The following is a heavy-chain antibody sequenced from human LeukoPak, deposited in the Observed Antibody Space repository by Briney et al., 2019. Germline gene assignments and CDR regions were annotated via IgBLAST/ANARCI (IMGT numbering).Heavy chain of an antibody. CDR3: ATVTTVVTSWFDP. D-gene: IGHD4-23*01. CDR2: IYYSGST. CDR1: GGSISSYY. V-gene: IGHV4-59*08. J-gene: IGHJ5*02. Sequence: SETLSLTCTVSGGSISSYYWSWLRQPPGKGLEWIGYIYYSGSTNYNPSLKSRVTISVDTSKNQFSLKLSSVTAADTAVYYCATVTTVVTSWFDPWGQGTLVTVSS.